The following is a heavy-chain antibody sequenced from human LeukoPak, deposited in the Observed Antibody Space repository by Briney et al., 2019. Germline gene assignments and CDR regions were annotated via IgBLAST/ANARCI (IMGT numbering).Heavy chain of an antibody. CDR3: ARDLVAVAGHEYFDY. CDR2: IIPILGIA. V-gene: IGHV1-69*04. Sequence: GASVTVSCNASGCTFSSYAISWVRQAPGQGLEWMGRIIPILGIANYAQKFQGRVTITANKSPSTAYMELSSLRSEDTAVYYCARDLVAVAGHEYFDYWGQGTLVPVSS. D-gene: IGHD6-19*01. CDR1: GCTFSSYA. J-gene: IGHJ4*02.